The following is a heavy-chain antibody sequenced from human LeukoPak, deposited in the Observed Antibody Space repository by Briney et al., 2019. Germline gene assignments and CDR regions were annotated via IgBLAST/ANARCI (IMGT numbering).Heavy chain of an antibody. Sequence: PGGSLRLSCAASGFTFSSYGMHWVRQAPGKGLEWVAFIRYDGSNKYYADSVKGRFTISRDNSKNTLYLQMNSLRAEDTAVYYCAKDTVRNYDFWSGYYVGYFDYWGQGTLVTVSS. CDR2: IRYDGSNK. V-gene: IGHV3-30*02. CDR1: GFTFSSYG. D-gene: IGHD3-3*01. CDR3: AKDTVRNYDFWSGYYVGYFDY. J-gene: IGHJ4*02.